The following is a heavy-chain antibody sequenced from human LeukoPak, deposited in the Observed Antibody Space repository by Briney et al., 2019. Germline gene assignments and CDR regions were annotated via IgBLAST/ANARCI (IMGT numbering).Heavy chain of an antibody. CDR3: ARNKVNTVTAGWYFDL. V-gene: IGHV3-21*01. CDR1: GFTFSSYG. D-gene: IGHD4-17*01. CDR2: VSIGGSFI. Sequence: GGSLRLSCAASGFTFSSYGMNWVRQAPGKWLEWVSFVSIGGSFIYYADSVKGRFTISRDDAKNSLYLQMNSLTAEDTAEYYCARNKVNTVTAGWYFDLWGRGTLVSVSS. J-gene: IGHJ2*01.